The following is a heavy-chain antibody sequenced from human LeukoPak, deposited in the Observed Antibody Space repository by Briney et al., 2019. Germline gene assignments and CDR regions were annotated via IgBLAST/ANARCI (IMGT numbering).Heavy chain of an antibody. Sequence: GGSLRLSCAASGFTFDDYAMHWVRQAPGKGLEWVSGISWNSDNIGYVDSVKGRFTISRDNAKNSLYLQMNSLRAEDTAVYYCARRWWQQLVVTLFDYWGQGTLVTVSS. CDR2: ISWNSDNI. V-gene: IGHV3-9*01. D-gene: IGHD6-13*01. J-gene: IGHJ4*02. CDR1: GFTFDDYA. CDR3: ARRWWQQLVVTLFDY.